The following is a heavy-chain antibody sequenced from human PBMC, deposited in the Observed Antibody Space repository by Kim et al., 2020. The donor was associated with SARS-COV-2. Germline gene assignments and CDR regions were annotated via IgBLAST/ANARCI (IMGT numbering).Heavy chain of an antibody. CDR3: AKDRPNYYESSGSYYKEAGDS. V-gene: IGHV3-23*01. D-gene: IGHD3-22*01. CDR1: GFIFSNYA. CDR2: LSGSGGVT. Sequence: GGSLRLSCAASGFIFSNYAMSWVRQAPGKGLEWVSSLSGSGGVTYYADSVKGRFTISRDNSKNTLYLQMNSLRAEDTAVYYCAKDRPNYYESSGSYYKEAGDSWGQGTLVTVSS. J-gene: IGHJ4*02.